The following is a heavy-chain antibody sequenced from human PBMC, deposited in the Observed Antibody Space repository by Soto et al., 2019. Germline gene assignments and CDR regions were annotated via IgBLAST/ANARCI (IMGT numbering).Heavy chain of an antibody. CDR3: ARWEGSSSWYDWFDP. CDR1: GYTFTSYD. CDR2: MNPTSGNT. Sequence: QVQLVQSGAEVKKPGASVKVSCKASGYTFTSYDINWVRQATGQGREWMGWMNPTSGNTGYAQKFQGGVTMTRNTSISTAYMELSSLRSQDTAVYYCARWEGSSSWYDWFDPWGQGTLVTVSS. V-gene: IGHV1-8*01. J-gene: IGHJ5*02. D-gene: IGHD6-13*01.